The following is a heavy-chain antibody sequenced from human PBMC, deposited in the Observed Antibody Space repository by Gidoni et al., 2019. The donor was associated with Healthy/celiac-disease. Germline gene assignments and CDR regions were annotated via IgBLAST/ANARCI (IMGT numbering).Heavy chain of an antibody. CDR3: AKDRGWELLLGYFDY. D-gene: IGHD1-26*01. CDR2: ISYDGSNK. CDR1: GFTFSSYG. Sequence: QVQLVESGGGVVQPGRSLRLSCAASGFTFSSYGMHWVRQAPGKGLEWVAVISYDGSNKYYADSVKGRFTISRDNSKNTLYLQMNSLRAEDTAVYYCAKDRGWELLLGYFDYWGQGTLVTVSS. J-gene: IGHJ4*02. V-gene: IGHV3-30*18.